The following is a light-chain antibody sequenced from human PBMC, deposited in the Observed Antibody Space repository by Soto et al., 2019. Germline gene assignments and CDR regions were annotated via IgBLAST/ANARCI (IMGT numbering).Light chain of an antibody. V-gene: IGLV2-14*03. CDR3: SSYTISSTVV. CDR2: DVG. J-gene: IGLJ2*01. CDR1: SSDVGGYNY. Sequence: QSALTQPASVSGFPGQSITISCTGTSSDVGGYNYVSWYQHHPGKAPKLMIYDVGNRPSGVSNRFSGSKSGNTASLTISGLQAEDEADYYCSSYTISSTVVFGGGTKLTVL.